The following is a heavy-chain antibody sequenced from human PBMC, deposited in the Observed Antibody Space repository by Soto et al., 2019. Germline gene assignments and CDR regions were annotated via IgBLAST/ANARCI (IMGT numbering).Heavy chain of an antibody. Sequence: SETLSLTCTVSGGSISSSSYYWGWIRQPPVKGLEWIGSIYYSGSTYYNPSLKSRVTISVDTSKNQFSLKLSSVTAADTAVYYCARRTAARVFYYYGMDVWGQGTTVTVSS. CDR1: GGSISSSSYY. D-gene: IGHD6-6*01. J-gene: IGHJ6*02. CDR3: ARRTAARVFYYYGMDV. V-gene: IGHV4-39*01. CDR2: IYYSGST.